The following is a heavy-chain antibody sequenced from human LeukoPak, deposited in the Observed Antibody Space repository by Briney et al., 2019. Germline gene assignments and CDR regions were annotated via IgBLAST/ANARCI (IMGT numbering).Heavy chain of an antibody. CDR3: ARDRDICSGGTCYSYYMDV. CDR1: GYTFTGYY. J-gene: IGHJ6*03. CDR2: INPNSGGT. V-gene: IGHV1-2*02. D-gene: IGHD2-15*01. Sequence: ASVKVSCKASGYTFTGYYMHWVRQAPGQGLEWMVWINPNSGGTNYAQKFQGRVTMTRDTSISTAYMELSRLRSDDTAVYYCARDRDICSGGTCYSYYMDVWGKGTTVTISS.